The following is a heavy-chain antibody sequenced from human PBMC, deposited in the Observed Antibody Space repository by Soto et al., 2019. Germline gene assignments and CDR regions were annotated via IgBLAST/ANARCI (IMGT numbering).Heavy chain of an antibody. V-gene: IGHV1-8*01. Sequence: ASVKVSCKASGYTFTSYDINWVRQATGQGLEWMGWMNPNSGNTGYAQKFQGRVTMTRNTSISTAYMELSSLRSEDTAVYYCARSYFWSGYYNDDYWGQGTLVTVSS. D-gene: IGHD3-3*01. CDR3: ARSYFWSGYYNDDY. J-gene: IGHJ4*02. CDR1: GYTFTSYD. CDR2: MNPNSGNT.